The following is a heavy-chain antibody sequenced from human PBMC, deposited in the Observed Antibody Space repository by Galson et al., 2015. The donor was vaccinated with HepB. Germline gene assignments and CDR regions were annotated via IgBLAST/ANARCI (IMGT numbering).Heavy chain of an antibody. CDR2: ISSSSSYI. D-gene: IGHD6-13*01. Sequence: SLRLSCAASGFTFSSYSMNWVRQAPGKGLEWVSSISSSSSYIYYADSVKGRFTISRDNAKNSLYLQMNSLRAEDTAVYYCARDYKQQLANIYYYYGMDVWGQGTTVTVSS. V-gene: IGHV3-21*01. J-gene: IGHJ6*02. CDR3: ARDYKQQLANIYYYYGMDV. CDR1: GFTFSSYS.